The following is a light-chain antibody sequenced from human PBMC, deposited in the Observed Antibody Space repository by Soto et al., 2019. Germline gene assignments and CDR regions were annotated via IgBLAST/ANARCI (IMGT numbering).Light chain of an antibody. CDR2: DNT. CDR3: QSYDSSLSAVV. CDR1: SSNIGAGYD. V-gene: IGLV1-40*01. Sequence: QPVLTQPPSVSGAPGQRVTISCTGSSSNIGAGYDVHWYQQLPGTAPKLLICDNTNRPSGVPDRFSGSKSGTSASLAISGLQAEDEADYYCQSYDSSLSAVVFGGGTKLTVL. J-gene: IGLJ2*01.